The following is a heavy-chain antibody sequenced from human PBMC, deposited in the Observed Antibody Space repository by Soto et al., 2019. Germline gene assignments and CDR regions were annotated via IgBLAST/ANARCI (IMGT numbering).Heavy chain of an antibody. D-gene: IGHD6-19*01. J-gene: IGHJ4*02. CDR1: GFNFNKYA. Sequence: EVQLLESGGGLVRPGESLSLSCAASGFNFNKYAMSWVRQAPGEGLEWVSGISCCGGTASYADSVKGRFTIARDDAKNTLYLHMNSLRVEDTAEYYCAKADGQQWLLPHLENWGRGTLVTVS. CDR3: AKADGQQWLLPHLEN. CDR2: ISCCGGTA. V-gene: IGHV3-23*01.